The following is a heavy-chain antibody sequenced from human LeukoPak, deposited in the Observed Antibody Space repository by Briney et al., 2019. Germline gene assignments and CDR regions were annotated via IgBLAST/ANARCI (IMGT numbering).Heavy chain of an antibody. CDR1: GGSISSGDYY. CDR3: TREEWFDP. V-gene: IGHV4-30-4*08. J-gene: IGHJ5*02. Sequence: SETLSLTCTVSGGSISSGDYYWSWIRQPPGKGLEWIGYIYYSGSTYYNPSLKSRVTISVDTSKNQFSLKLSSVTAADTAVYYCTREEWFDPWXXXTLXXXSS. CDR2: IYYSGST.